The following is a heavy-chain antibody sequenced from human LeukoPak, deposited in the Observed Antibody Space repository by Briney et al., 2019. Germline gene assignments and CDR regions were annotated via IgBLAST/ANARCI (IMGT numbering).Heavy chain of an antibody. V-gene: IGHV4-59*01. CDR1: GGSISSYY. D-gene: IGHD3-3*01. J-gene: IGHJ3*02. Sequence: SETLSLTCTVSGGSISSYYWSWIRQPPGKGLEWIGYMYDSGSTKYNPSLKSRVTMSVDTSKTQFSLRLSSVTAADTAIYYCARGGPSRITIFGVDNPYSDIWGQGTMVTVSS. CDR3: ARGGPSRITIFGVDNPYSDI. CDR2: MYDSGST.